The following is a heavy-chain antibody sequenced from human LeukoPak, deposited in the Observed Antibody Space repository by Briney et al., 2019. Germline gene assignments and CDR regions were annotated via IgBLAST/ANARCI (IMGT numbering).Heavy chain of an antibody. CDR2: ISYDGSNK. V-gene: IGHV3-30*18. J-gene: IGHJ3*02. CDR3: AKRADYYDSSGYYGDAFDI. Sequence: GGSLRLSCAASGFTFSSYGMHWVRQAPGKGLEWVAVISYDGSNKYYADSVKGRFTISRDNSKNTLYLQMNSLRAEDTAVYYCAKRADYYDSSGYYGDAFDIWGQGTMVTVSS. CDR1: GFTFSSYG. D-gene: IGHD3-22*01.